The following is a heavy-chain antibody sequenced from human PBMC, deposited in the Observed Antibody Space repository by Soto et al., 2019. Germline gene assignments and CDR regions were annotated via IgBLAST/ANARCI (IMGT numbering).Heavy chain of an antibody. J-gene: IGHJ4*02. Sequence: EVQLVESGGGLVQPGGSLRLSCAASGFTFNTYWMQWVRQAPGKGLVWVSRIKSDGSYTNYADSVKGRFTISRDNAKNTRFLQMNSLGAEDTAVYYFATGGSGYFTYWGQGTLVTVSS. CDR1: GFTFNTYW. CDR2: IKSDGSYT. D-gene: IGHD3-22*01. CDR3: ATGGSGYFTY. V-gene: IGHV3-74*01.